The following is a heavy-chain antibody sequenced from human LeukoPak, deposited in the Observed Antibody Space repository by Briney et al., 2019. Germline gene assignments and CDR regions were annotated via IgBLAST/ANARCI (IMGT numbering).Heavy chain of an antibody. J-gene: IGHJ4*02. Sequence: ASVKVSCKASGYTFTSYYMHWVRQAPGQGLEWMGWISAYNGNTNYAQKLQGRVTMTTDTSTSTAYMELRSLRSDDTAVYYCAREGVGYCSGGSCQRDFDYWGQGTLVTVSS. V-gene: IGHV1-18*04. D-gene: IGHD2-15*01. CDR2: ISAYNGNT. CDR3: AREGVGYCSGGSCQRDFDY. CDR1: GYTFTSYY.